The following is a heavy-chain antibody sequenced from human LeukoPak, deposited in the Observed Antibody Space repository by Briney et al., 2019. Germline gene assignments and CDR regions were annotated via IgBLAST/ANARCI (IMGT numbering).Heavy chain of an antibody. J-gene: IGHJ4*02. CDR1: GFTFSSYA. CDR2: ISGSGGST. CDR3: ARDFPDYYDSSGIPD. V-gene: IGHV3-23*01. D-gene: IGHD3-22*01. Sequence: PGGSLRLSCAASGFTFSSYAMSWVRQAPGKGLEWVSAISGSGGSTYYADSVKGRFTISRDNSKNTLYLQMNSLRAEDTAVYYCARDFPDYYDSSGIPDWGQGTLVTVSS.